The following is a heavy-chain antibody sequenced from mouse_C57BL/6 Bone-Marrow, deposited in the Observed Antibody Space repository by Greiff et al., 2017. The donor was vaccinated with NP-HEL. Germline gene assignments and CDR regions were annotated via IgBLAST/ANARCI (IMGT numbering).Heavy chain of an antibody. CDR2: IWTGGGT. CDR3: ARGTGGSSPYYFDY. V-gene: IGHV2-9-1*01. Sequence: VQLKESGPGLVAPSQSLSITCTVSGFSLTSYAISWVRQPPGKGLEWLGVIWTGGGTNYNSALKSRLSISKDNSKSQVFLKMNSLQTDDTARYYCARGTGGSSPYYFDYWGQGTTLTVSS. CDR1: GFSLTSYA. D-gene: IGHD1-1*01. J-gene: IGHJ2*01.